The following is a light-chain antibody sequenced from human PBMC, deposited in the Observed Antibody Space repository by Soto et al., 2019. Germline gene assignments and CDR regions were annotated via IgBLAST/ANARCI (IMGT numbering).Light chain of an antibody. CDR1: SSDVGGYNY. Sequence: QSVLTQPASVSGSPGQSITISCTGTSSDVGGYNYVSWYQQHPGKAPKLKIYEVSNRPSGVSNRFSGPKSGNTASLTISGLQAEDEADYYCSSYTSSSSYVFGTGTKLTVL. CDR2: EVS. J-gene: IGLJ1*01. CDR3: SSYTSSSSYV. V-gene: IGLV2-14*01.